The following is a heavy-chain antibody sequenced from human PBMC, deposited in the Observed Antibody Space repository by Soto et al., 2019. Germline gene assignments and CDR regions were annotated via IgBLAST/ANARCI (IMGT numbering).Heavy chain of an antibody. Sequence: SETLSLTCTVSGGSISSYYWSWIRQPPGKGLEWIGYIYYSGSTNYNPSLKSRVTISVDTSKNQFSLKLSSVTAADTAVYYCATLLRGEYGYWGQGTLVTVSS. J-gene: IGHJ4*02. CDR2: IYYSGST. CDR1: GGSISSYY. V-gene: IGHV4-59*08. D-gene: IGHD3-10*01. CDR3: ATLLRGEYGY.